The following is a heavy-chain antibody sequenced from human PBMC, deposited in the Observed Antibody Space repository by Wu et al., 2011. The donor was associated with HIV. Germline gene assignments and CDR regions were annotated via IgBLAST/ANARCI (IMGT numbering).Heavy chain of an antibody. J-gene: IGHJ3*02. CDR1: GGTFSNYA. Sequence: QVQLVQSGAEVKKPGSSVKVSCKASGGTFSNYAISWVRQAPGQGLEWMGRIIPIFGTANYAQKFQGRVTITADKSTSTAYMELSSLRSEDTAMYYCTRGLLYYYDRSGYQNDAFDIWAKGQWSPS. D-gene: IGHD3-22*01. CDR2: IIPIFGTA. V-gene: IGHV1-69*14. CDR3: TRGLLYYYDRSGYQNDAFDI.